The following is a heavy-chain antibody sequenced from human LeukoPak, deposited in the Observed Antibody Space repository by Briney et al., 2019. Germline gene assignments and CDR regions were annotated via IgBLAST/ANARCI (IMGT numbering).Heavy chain of an antibody. CDR2: IYYGEST. CDR1: GGSISSSSYN. CDR3: ARQHAPDSGSNYYFDL. Sequence: SETLSLTCTVSGGSISSSSYNWGWIRQPPGQGLEGIGTIYYGESTYYNPSLKSRVTISVDASKNQFSLKLSSVTAADTAVYYCARQHAPDSGSNYYFDLWGRGTQVTVSS. V-gene: IGHV4-39*01. J-gene: IGHJ2*01. D-gene: IGHD1-26*01.